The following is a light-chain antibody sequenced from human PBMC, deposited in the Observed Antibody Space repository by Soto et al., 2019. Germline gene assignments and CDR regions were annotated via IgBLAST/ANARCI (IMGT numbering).Light chain of an antibody. J-gene: IGKJ2*01. Sequence: EIVMTQAPATLSVSPGERATLSCRASQSVSSNLAWYQQKPGQAPRLLISGASTRATGIPARFSGSGSGTECTLTISSLQSEDFAVYYCQQYNNWHPGYTFGQGTKLEIK. CDR1: QSVSSN. CDR3: QQYNNWHPGYT. V-gene: IGKV3-15*01. CDR2: GAS.